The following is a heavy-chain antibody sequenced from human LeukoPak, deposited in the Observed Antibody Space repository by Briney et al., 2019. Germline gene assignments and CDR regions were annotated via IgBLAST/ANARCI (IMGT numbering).Heavy chain of an antibody. CDR1: GGSISSYY. D-gene: IGHD3-10*01. CDR3: ARITMVRGVITNWFDP. Sequence: SETLSLTCTVSGGSISSYYWSWIRQPPGKGLEWIGYIYYSGSTNYNPSLKSRVTISVDTSKNQFSLKLSSVTAADTAVYYCARITMVRGVITNWFDPWGQGTLVTVSS. V-gene: IGHV4-59*01. CDR2: IYYSGST. J-gene: IGHJ5*02.